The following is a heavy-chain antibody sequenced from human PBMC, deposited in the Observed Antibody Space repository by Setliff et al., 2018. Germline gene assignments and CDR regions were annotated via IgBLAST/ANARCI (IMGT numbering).Heavy chain of an antibody. CDR3: ARWTTAFDY. D-gene: IGHD4-17*01. V-gene: IGHV3-30*03. Sequence: GGSLRLSCAASGFTFSYYAMHWVRQAPGKGLEWVAVMSFDGKNNYYADSVKGRFTISRDNSKNTLYLQMSSLKPEDTAVYYCARWTTAFDYWGQGTQVTVSS. J-gene: IGHJ4*02. CDR1: GFTFSYYA. CDR2: MSFDGKNN.